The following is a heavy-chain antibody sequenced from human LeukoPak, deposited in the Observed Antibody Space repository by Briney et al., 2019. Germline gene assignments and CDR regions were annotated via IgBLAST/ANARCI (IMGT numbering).Heavy chain of an antibody. CDR2: IYPGDSDT. J-gene: IGHJ5*02. D-gene: IGHD2-2*01. CDR1: GYSFTSYW. Sequence: GESLKISCKGSGYSFTSYWIGWVRQMPGKGLEWMGIIYPGDSDTRYSPSFQGQVTISADKSISTAYLQWSSLKASDTAMYYCARQDCSSTSCYQGGWFDPWGQGTLVTVSS. V-gene: IGHV5-51*01. CDR3: ARQDCSSTSCYQGGWFDP.